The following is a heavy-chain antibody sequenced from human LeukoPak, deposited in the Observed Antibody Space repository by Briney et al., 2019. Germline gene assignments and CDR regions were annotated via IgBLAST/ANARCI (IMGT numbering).Heavy chain of an antibody. D-gene: IGHD3-10*01. Sequence: ASVKVSCKASGYTFTSYDINWVRQATGQGLEWMGWMNPNSGNTGYAQKFQGRVTITRNTSISTAYMELSSLRSEDTAVYYCARGGGSIYYYYYYMDVWGKGTTVTVSS. V-gene: IGHV1-8*03. CDR3: ARGGGSIYYYYYYMDV. J-gene: IGHJ6*03. CDR2: MNPNSGNT. CDR1: GYTFTSYD.